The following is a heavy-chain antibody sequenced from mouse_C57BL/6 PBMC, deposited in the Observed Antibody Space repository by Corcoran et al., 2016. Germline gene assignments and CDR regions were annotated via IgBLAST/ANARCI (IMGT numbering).Heavy chain of an antibody. D-gene: IGHD2-4*01. CDR3: ARNDYGPLYFDY. Sequence: EVQLQQSGPELVKPGASVKIPCKASGYTFTDYNMDWVKQSHGKSLEWIGDINPNNGGTIYNQKFKGKATLTVDKSSSTAYMELRSLTSEDTAVYYCARNDYGPLYFDYWGQGTTLTVSS. CDR2: INPNNGGT. CDR1: GYTFTDYN. J-gene: IGHJ2*01. V-gene: IGHV1-18*01.